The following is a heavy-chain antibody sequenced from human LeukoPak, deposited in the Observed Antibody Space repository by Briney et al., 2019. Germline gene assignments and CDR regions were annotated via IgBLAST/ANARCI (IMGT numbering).Heavy chain of an antibody. CDR3: ARDGLSSSWYGY. D-gene: IGHD6-13*01. Sequence: SVKVSCKASGGTFNSYAISWVRQAPGQGLEWMGRIIPILGIANYAQKFQGRVTITADKSTSTAYMELSSLRSEDTAVYYCARDGLSSSWYGYWGQGTLVTVSS. V-gene: IGHV1-69*04. J-gene: IGHJ4*02. CDR1: GGTFNSYA. CDR2: IIPILGIA.